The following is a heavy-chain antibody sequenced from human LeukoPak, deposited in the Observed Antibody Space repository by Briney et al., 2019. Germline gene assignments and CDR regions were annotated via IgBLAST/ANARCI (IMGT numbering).Heavy chain of an antibody. Sequence: PGGSLRLSCAASGFTFSSYWMSWVRQAPGKGLEWVANIKQDGSEKYYVDSVKGRFTISRDNAKNSLYLQMNSLRAEDTAVYYCARMDTARLHAFDIWGQETMVTVSS. CDR2: IKQDGSEK. V-gene: IGHV3-7*01. CDR1: GFTFSSYW. CDR3: ARMDTARLHAFDI. D-gene: IGHD5-18*01. J-gene: IGHJ3*02.